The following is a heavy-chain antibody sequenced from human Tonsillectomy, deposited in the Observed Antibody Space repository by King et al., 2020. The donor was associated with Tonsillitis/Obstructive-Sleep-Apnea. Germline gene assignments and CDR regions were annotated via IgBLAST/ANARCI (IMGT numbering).Heavy chain of an antibody. V-gene: IGHV4-34*01. D-gene: IGHD3-16*02. CDR1: GGSFSGYY. CDR3: ARGNPQGYDYVWGSYRRPNYFDY. Sequence: VQLQQWGAGLLKPSETLSLTCAVYGGSFSGYYWSWIRQPPGKGLEWIGEINHSGSTNYNPSLKSRVTISVDTSKNQFSLKLSSVTAADTAVYYCARGNPQGYDYVWGSYRRPNYFDYWGQGTLVTVSS. CDR2: INHSGST. J-gene: IGHJ4*02.